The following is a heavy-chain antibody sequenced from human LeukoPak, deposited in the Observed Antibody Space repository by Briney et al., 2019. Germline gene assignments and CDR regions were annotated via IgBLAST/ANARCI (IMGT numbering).Heavy chain of an antibody. CDR1: GGSVSDYY. V-gene: IGHV4-59*02. Sequence: SETLSLTCTISGGSVSDYYWSWIRQSPGKGLEWIGYIYYTGSTTYNPSLKSRVTMSADTSKNQFSLKLSSVTAADTAVYYCARDRRDRDGYIFLAVYYFDYWGQGTLVTVSS. D-gene: IGHD5-24*01. CDR3: ARDRRDRDGYIFLAVYYFDY. CDR2: IYYTGST. J-gene: IGHJ4*02.